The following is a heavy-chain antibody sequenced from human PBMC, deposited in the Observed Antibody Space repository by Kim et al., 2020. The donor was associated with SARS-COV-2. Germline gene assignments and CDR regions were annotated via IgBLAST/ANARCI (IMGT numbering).Heavy chain of an antibody. J-gene: IGHJ6*02. Sequence: GGSLRLSCAASGFTFSSYGMHWVRQAPCKGLEWVAVISYDGSNKYYADSVKGRFTISRDNSKNTLYLQMNSLRAEDTAVYYCAKEEGSGYSSGWTYYYYGMDVWGQGTTVTVSS. CDR2: ISYDGSNK. CDR1: GFTFSSYG. CDR3: AKEEGSGYSSGWTYYYYGMDV. V-gene: IGHV3-30*18. D-gene: IGHD6-19*01.